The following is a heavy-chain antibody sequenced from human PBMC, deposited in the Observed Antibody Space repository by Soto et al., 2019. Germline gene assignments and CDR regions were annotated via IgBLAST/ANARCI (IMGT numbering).Heavy chain of an antibody. V-gene: IGHV1-58*01. CDR3: AARGGSGWYTYFPDYGMDV. Sequence: ASVKVSCKASGFTFTSSAVQWVRQARGQRLEWIGWIVVGSGNTNYAQKFQERVTITRDMSTSTAYMELSSLRSEDTAVYYCAARGGSGWYTYFPDYGMDVWGQGTTVTVSS. J-gene: IGHJ6*02. CDR1: GFTFTSSA. D-gene: IGHD6-19*01. CDR2: IVVGSGNT.